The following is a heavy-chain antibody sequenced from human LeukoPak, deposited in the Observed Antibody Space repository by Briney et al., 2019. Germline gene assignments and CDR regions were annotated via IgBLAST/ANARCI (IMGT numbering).Heavy chain of an antibody. CDR1: GFTFSSYS. V-gene: IGHV3-23*01. J-gene: IGHJ4*02. CDR3: AKDILTGYYAPFDY. D-gene: IGHD3-9*01. CDR2: ISGSVGST. Sequence: PGGSLRLSCAASGFTFSSYSMNWGRQAPGKGLEWGSVISGSVGSTYYADSVKGRFTISRDNSKNTLYLQMNSLRAEDTAVYFCAKDILTGYYAPFDYWGQGTLVTVSS.